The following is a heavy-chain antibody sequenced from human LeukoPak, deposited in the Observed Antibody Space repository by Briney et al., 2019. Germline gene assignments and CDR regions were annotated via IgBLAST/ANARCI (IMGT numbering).Heavy chain of an antibody. CDR3: TGLGDYSSWVDF. J-gene: IGHJ4*02. Sequence: GGSLKLSCTASGFTFSGSTIHWVRQASGKGLEWVGRVRSKANSYATAYAASVKGRFGISRDDSQNTAYLQMNSLKTEDTAVYYCTGLGDYSSWVDFWGQGTLVTVSS. V-gene: IGHV3-73*01. CDR1: GFTFSGST. D-gene: IGHD6-6*01. CDR2: VRSKANSYAT.